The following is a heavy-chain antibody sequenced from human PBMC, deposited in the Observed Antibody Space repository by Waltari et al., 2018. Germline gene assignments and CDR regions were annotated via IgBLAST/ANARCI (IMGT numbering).Heavy chain of an antibody. CDR1: GGSISSHY. D-gene: IGHD1-26*01. J-gene: IGHJ6*02. CDR2: IYYRGST. V-gene: IGHV4-59*11. Sequence: QVQLQESGPGLVKPSETLSRNCPVRGGSISSHYWSGLRPPPGKGLERLGYIYYRGSTNYNTSLKSRVTISVDTSKNQFSLKLSSVTAADTAVYYCARAKWELLVPYGMDVWGQGTTVTVSS. CDR3: ARAKWELLVPYGMDV.